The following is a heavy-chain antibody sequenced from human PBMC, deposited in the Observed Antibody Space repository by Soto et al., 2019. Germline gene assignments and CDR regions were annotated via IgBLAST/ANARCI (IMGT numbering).Heavy chain of an antibody. CDR3: ARGLNTAAALDY. V-gene: IGHV4-30-2*01. CDR1: GGSISSGGYS. CDR2: IYHSGST. Sequence: SETLSLTCAVFGGSISSGGYSWSWIRQPPGKGLEWIGYIYHSGSTYYNPSLKSRVTISVDRSKNQFSLKLSSVTAADTAVYYCARGLNTAAALDYWGQGTLVTVSS. J-gene: IGHJ4*02. D-gene: IGHD6-13*01.